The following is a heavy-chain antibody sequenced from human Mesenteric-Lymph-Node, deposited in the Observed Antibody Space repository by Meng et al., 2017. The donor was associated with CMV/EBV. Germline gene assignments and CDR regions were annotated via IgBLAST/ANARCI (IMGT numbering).Heavy chain of an antibody. CDR3: ASYGAGSYFFDY. J-gene: IGHJ4*02. CDR2: IIPISGTV. V-gene: IGHV1-69*01. CDR1: AAPFLSYS. Sequence: CKASAAPFLSYSITGVRQAPGQGLEWMGGIIPISGTVNFAQKFQGRVTFTADESTSRAFLELTSLKSEDTAVYFCASYGAGSYFFDYWGQGTLVTVSS. D-gene: IGHD3-10*01.